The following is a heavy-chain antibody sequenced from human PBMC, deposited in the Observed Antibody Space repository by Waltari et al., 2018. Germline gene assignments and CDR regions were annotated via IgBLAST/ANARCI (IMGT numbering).Heavy chain of an antibody. CDR1: GYTFTGYY. CDR2: INPNSGGT. D-gene: IGHD2-2*01. V-gene: IGHV1-2*06. CDR3: ARGQTVVPAAIVDP. Sequence: QVQLVQSGAEVKKHGASVKVSCKAAGYTFTGYYMHWVRQAPGQGLEWMGRINPNSGGTNYAQKFQGRVTMTRDTSISTAYMELSRLRSDDTAVYYCARGQTVVPAAIVDPWGQGTLVTVSS. J-gene: IGHJ5*02.